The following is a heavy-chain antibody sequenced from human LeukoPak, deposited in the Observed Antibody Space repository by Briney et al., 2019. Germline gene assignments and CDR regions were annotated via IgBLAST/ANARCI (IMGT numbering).Heavy chain of an antibody. V-gene: IGHV3-23*01. Sequence: GGSLRLSCAASGFTFSSYAMSWVRQAPGKGLEWVSAISGSGGSTYYADSVKGRFTISRDNAKNSLYLQMNSLRAEDTAVYYCARDQGGITGTSDAFDIWGQGTMVTVSS. J-gene: IGHJ3*02. D-gene: IGHD1-7*01. CDR3: ARDQGGITGTSDAFDI. CDR2: ISGSGGST. CDR1: GFTFSSYA.